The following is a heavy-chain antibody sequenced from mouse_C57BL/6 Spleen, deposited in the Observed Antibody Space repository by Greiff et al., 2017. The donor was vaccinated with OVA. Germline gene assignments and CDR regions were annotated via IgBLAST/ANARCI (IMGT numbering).Heavy chain of an antibody. Sequence: EVHLVESGGGLVKPGGSLKLSCAASGFTFSSYTMSWVRQTPEKRLEWVATISGGGGNTYYPDSVKGRFTISRDNAKNTLYLQMSSLRSEDTALYYCARDTTVDYWYFDVWGTGTTVTVSS. D-gene: IGHD1-1*01. CDR3: ARDTTVDYWYFDV. CDR1: GFTFSSYT. CDR2: ISGGGGNT. V-gene: IGHV5-9*01. J-gene: IGHJ1*03.